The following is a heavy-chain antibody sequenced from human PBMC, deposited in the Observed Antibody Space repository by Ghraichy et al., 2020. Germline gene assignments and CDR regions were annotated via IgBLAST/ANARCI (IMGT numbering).Heavy chain of an antibody. J-gene: IGHJ4*02. Sequence: ASVKVSCKTSGYSFSDYYIHWVRQAPGQGPEWIGWINPNSGGTKYAQRFQGRVTMTRDASISTAYMELSSLRSDDTAVYYCARDPGYDFWSGYYTFDYWGQGNVVAVSS. CDR3: ARDPGYDFWSGYYTFDY. CDR2: INPNSGGT. D-gene: IGHD3-3*01. CDR1: GYSFSDYY. V-gene: IGHV1-2*02.